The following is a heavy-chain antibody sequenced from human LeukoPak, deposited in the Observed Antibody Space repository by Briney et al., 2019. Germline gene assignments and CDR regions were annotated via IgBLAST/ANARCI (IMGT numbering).Heavy chain of an antibody. V-gene: IGHV1-2*02. J-gene: IGHJ5*02. CDR3: ARRARAGSRLTGYNWFDP. D-gene: IGHD3-9*01. CDR2: INPNSGGT. CDR1: GYTFTVCY. Sequence: GASVKVSCKASGYTFTVCYMHWVRQGPGQGLGWIGWINPNSGGTNYAQKFQGRVTMTRDTSISTAHMELSRLRSDDTAVYYCARRARAGSRLTGYNWFDPWGQGTLVTVSS.